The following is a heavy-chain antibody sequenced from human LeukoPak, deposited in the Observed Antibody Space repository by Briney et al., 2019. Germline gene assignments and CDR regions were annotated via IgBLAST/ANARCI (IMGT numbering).Heavy chain of an antibody. D-gene: IGHD1-26*01. Sequence: ASVKVSCKASGYTFTGYYMHWVRQAPGQGLEWMGWIYPNSGDTEYAQKFQGRVTVTRDTSISTAFMEVNRLTSDDTAVYYCVRSGSDAFDVWGQGTMVTVSS. J-gene: IGHJ3*01. CDR1: GYTFTGYY. CDR3: VRSGSDAFDV. V-gene: IGHV1-2*02. CDR2: IYPNSGDT.